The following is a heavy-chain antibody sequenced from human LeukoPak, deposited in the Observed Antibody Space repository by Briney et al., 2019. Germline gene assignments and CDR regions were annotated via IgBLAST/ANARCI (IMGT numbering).Heavy chain of an antibody. CDR1: GGSINRHY. CDR2: IDTSGST. V-gene: IGHV4-4*07. J-gene: IGHJ4*02. Sequence: SETLSLTCSVSGGSINRHYWSWIRQPAGKGLEWVGRIDTSGSTNYNPSLKSRVTMSVYTSRNQLSLKLSAVTAADTAVYYCARVYPYDSSGYSFDHWGQGTLVTVSS. CDR3: ARVYPYDSSGYSFDH. D-gene: IGHD3-22*01.